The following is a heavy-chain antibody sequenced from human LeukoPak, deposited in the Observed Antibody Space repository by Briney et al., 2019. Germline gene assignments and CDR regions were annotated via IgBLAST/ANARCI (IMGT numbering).Heavy chain of an antibody. CDR1: GFTFSNAW. Sequence: PGGSLRLSCAASGFTFSNAWMSWVRQAPGKGLEWVGRIKSKTDGGTTDYAAPVKGRFTISRDDSKNTLYLQMNSLKTEDTAVYYCTTPMLGIAADEDAFDIWGQGTMVTVSS. J-gene: IGHJ3*02. CDR2: IKSKTDGGTT. V-gene: IGHV3-15*01. D-gene: IGHD6-25*01. CDR3: TTPMLGIAADEDAFDI.